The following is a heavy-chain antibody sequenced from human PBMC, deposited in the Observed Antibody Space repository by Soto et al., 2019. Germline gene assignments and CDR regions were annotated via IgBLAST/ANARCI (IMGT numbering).Heavy chain of an antibody. J-gene: IGHJ5*02. V-gene: IGHV4-34*01. D-gene: IGHD3-16*01. CDR2: INRSGST. Sequence: QVQLQQWGAGLLKPSETLSPTCAVYGGSLSGYYWSWIRQPPGKGLEWIGEINRSGSTNYIPSLKSRVIISVDTSKNQFSLKLSSVTAADTAVYYCARGLLGGAATWGQGTLVTVSS. CDR1: GGSLSGYY. CDR3: ARGLLGGAAT.